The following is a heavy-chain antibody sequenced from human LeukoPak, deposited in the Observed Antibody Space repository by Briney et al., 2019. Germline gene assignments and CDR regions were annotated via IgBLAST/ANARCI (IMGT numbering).Heavy chain of an antibody. J-gene: IGHJ1*01. CDR1: GGSFSGYF. V-gene: IGHV4-34*01. CDR3: ARRLLGYCSGGSCYSGYFQH. Sequence: SSETLSLTCGVYGGSFSGYFWAGFRNPPGKGLSGIGEINHSGSTNYNPSLKTRVTISVDTSKNQFSLKLSSVTAADTAVYYCARRLLGYCSGGSCYSGYFQHWGQGTLVTVSS. D-gene: IGHD2-15*01. CDR2: INHSGST.